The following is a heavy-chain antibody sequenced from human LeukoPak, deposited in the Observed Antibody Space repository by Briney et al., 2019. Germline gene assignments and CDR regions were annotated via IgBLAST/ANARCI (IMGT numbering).Heavy chain of an antibody. D-gene: IGHD4-23*01. Sequence: GGSLRLSCAASGFTFSSYWMHWVRQAPGKGLLWVSRINSDGTTTYCADSVKGRFTISRDNAKNTLYLQMNSLRAEDTAVYYCARASVYDGNLNEYWGQGTLVTVSS. CDR1: GFTFSSYW. CDR3: ARASVYDGNLNEY. V-gene: IGHV3-74*01. J-gene: IGHJ4*02. CDR2: INSDGTTT.